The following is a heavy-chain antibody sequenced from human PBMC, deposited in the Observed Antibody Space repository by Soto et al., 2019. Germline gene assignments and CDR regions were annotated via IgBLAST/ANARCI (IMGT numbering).Heavy chain of an antibody. Sequence: QVQLVESGGGLVQPGRSLRLSCAASGFTFSSYGMHWVRQAPGKGLEWMAVIWYDGSNKYYGDSVKGRFTISRDNSKNTLYLQMNSLRAEDTAVYYCARYGGHSLDYWGQGALVTVSS. J-gene: IGHJ4*02. D-gene: IGHD2-21*02. CDR3: ARYGGHSLDY. CDR1: GFTFSSYG. CDR2: IWYDGSNK. V-gene: IGHV3-33*01.